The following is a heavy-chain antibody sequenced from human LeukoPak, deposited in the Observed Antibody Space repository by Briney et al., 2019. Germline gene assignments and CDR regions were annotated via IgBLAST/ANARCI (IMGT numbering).Heavy chain of an antibody. CDR1: GGSISSGDYY. CDR3: AREWRYDSGGLDY. CDR2: IYYSGST. D-gene: IGHD3-22*01. J-gene: IGHJ4*02. Sequence: SQTLYLTCTVSGGSISSGDYYWSWIRQPPGKGLEWIGYIYYSGSTYYNPSLKSRVTISVEPSKNQFSLKLSSVTAADTAVYYCAREWRYDSGGLDYWGQGTLVTVSS. V-gene: IGHV4-30-4*08.